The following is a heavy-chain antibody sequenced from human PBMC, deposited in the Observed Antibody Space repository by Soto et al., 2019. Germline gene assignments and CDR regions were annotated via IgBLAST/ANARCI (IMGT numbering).Heavy chain of an antibody. CDR3: AKSTPPIVVVPAALPFWFDP. CDR2: ISGSGGST. CDR1: GFTFSSYA. Sequence: GGSLRLSCAASGFTFSSYAMSWVRQAPGKGLEWVSAISGSGGSTYYADSVKGRFTISRDNSKNTLYLQMNSLRAEDTAVYYCAKSTPPIVVVPAALPFWFDPWGQGTLVTVSS. D-gene: IGHD2-2*01. J-gene: IGHJ5*02. V-gene: IGHV3-23*01.